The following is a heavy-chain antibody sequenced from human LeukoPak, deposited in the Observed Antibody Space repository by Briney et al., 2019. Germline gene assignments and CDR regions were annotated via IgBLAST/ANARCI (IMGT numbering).Heavy chain of an antibody. D-gene: IGHD6-19*01. Sequence: SETLSLTCTVSGGSISSYYWSWIRQPAGKGLEWIGRIYTSGSTNYNPSLKSRVTMSVDTSKNQFSLKLGSVTAADTAVYYCARDASSGWYVYYYYGMDVWGQGTTVTVSS. CDR3: ARDASSGWYVYYYYGMDV. V-gene: IGHV4-4*07. CDR1: GGSISSYY. J-gene: IGHJ6*02. CDR2: IYTSGST.